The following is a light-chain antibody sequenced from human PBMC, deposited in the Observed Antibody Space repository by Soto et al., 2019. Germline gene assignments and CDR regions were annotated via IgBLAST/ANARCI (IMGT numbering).Light chain of an antibody. CDR3: QKYSSVIT. CDR2: AAS. Sequence: DIPMTQSPSSLSASVGDRVTITCRASQGIRNFLAWYQQKPGKVPKPLISAASTLESGVPSRFSGSGSGTDFTLTITSLQPEDVATYYCQKYSSVITFGQGTRLEIK. V-gene: IGKV1-27*01. J-gene: IGKJ5*01. CDR1: QGIRNF.